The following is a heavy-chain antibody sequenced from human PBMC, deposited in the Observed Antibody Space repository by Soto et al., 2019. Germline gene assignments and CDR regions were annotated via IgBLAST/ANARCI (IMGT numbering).Heavy chain of an antibody. Sequence: PSETLSLTCAVYGGSFSGYYWSWIRQPPGKGLEWIGEINHSGSTNYNPSLKSRVTISVDTSKNQFSLKLSSVTAADTAVYYCARVAYDSSGYYPSYYYYGMDVWGQGTTVTVSS. CDR2: INHSGST. CDR3: ARVAYDSSGYYPSYYYYGMDV. J-gene: IGHJ6*02. V-gene: IGHV4-34*01. CDR1: GGSFSGYY. D-gene: IGHD3-22*01.